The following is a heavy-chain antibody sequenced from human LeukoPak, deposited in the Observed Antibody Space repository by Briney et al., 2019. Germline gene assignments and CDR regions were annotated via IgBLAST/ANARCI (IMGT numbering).Heavy chain of an antibody. CDR3: ARGEHSSFDY. Sequence: PGGSLRLSCAASGFTFDDYAMHWVRQAPGKGLEWVSGISWNSGSIGYADSEKGRFTISRDNAKNSLYLQMNSLRAEDTAVYYCARGEHSSFDYWGQGTLVTVSS. CDR1: GFTFDDYA. V-gene: IGHV3-9*01. CDR2: ISWNSGSI. J-gene: IGHJ4*02. D-gene: IGHD6-6*01.